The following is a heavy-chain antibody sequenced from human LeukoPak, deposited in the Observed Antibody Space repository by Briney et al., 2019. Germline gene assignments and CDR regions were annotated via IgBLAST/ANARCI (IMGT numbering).Heavy chain of an antibody. CDR3: ARDPPRHVQVPCY. D-gene: IGHD5-24*01. CDR2: IKQDGSEK. V-gene: IGHV3-7*03. CDR1: GFTFSSYW. Sequence: GGSLRLSRATSGFTFSSYWMTWVRQAPGKGLEWVANIKQDGSEKNYVDSVKGRFTISRDNSKNSLYLQMNSLRAEDTAVYYCARDPPRHVQVPCYWGQGTRVTVSS. J-gene: IGHJ4*02.